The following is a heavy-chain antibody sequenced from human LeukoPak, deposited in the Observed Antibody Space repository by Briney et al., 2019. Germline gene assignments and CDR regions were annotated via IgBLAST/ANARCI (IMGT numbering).Heavy chain of an antibody. CDR3: ARGEPGHVGYYYDSTPRY. CDR2: IYHSGST. D-gene: IGHD3-22*01. J-gene: IGHJ4*02. V-gene: IGHV4-30-2*01. Sequence: SETLSLTCTVSGGSISSGGYYWSWIRQPPGKGLEWIGYIYHSGSTYYNPSLKSRVTISVDRSKNQFSLKLSSVTAADTAVYYCARGEPGHVGYYYDSTPRYWGQGTLVTVSS. CDR1: GGSISSGGYY.